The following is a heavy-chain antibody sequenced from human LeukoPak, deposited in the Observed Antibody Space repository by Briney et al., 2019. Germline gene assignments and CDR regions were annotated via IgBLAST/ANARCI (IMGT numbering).Heavy chain of an antibody. V-gene: IGHV3-48*02. Sequence: GGSLRLSCAASGFSFNSYSMNWVRQAPGKGLEWVSYITSSGSRIYYADSVKGRFTISRDNGKNSLYLQMNSLRDEDTAVYYCVRDPEALDYWGQGTLVTVSS. CDR1: GFSFNSYS. CDR2: ITSSGSRI. CDR3: VRDPEALDY. J-gene: IGHJ4*02.